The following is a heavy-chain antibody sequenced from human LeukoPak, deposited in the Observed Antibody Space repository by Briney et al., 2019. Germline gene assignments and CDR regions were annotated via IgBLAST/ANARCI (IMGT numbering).Heavy chain of an antibody. D-gene: IGHD1-26*01. CDR3: ASQSGSYYELPDY. J-gene: IGHJ4*02. V-gene: IGHV3-30*04. Sequence: GGSLRLSCAASGFTFSSYAMHWVRQAPDKGLEWVAVISYDGSNKYYADSVKGRFTISRDNSKNTLYLQMNSLRAEDTAVYYCASQSGSYYELPDYWGQGTLVTVSS. CDR1: GFTFSSYA. CDR2: ISYDGSNK.